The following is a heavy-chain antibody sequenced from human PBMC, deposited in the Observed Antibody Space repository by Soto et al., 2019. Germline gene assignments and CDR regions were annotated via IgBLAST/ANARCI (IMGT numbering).Heavy chain of an antibody. CDR3: AHSHFEILTGPFDS. Sequence: QITLKESGPSLVKPTQTLTLTCTFSGFSLTNTGVTVGWIRQPPGKALEWLALVYWHADTRYNPSLRNRLTIAKDTSKNRVVLTLANVGPVDIATYYCAHSHFEILTGPFDSCGRGTLVTVSS. D-gene: IGHD3-9*01. V-gene: IGHV2-5*01. CDR1: GFSLTNTGVT. CDR2: VYWHADT. J-gene: IGHJ5*01.